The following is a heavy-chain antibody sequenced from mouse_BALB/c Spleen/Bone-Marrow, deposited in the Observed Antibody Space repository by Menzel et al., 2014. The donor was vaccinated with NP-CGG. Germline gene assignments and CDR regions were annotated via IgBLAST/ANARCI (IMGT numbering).Heavy chain of an antibody. J-gene: IGHJ2*01. V-gene: IGHV5-6-3*01. CDR1: GITFSNYG. D-gene: IGHD2-12*01. CDR2: INGNGGSS. CDR3: ARVAYYNVYFDY. Sequence: EVKVVESGGGLVQPGGSLKLSCAASGITFSNYGMSRIRQTPDKRLELVATINGNGGSSYYPDSVKGRFTISRDNAKNTLYLQMSSLKSEDTAMYYCARVAYYNVYFDYWGQGTTLTVSS.